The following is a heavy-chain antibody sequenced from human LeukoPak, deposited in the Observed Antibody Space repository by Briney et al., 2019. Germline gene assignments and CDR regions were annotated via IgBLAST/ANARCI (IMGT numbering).Heavy chain of an antibody. D-gene: IGHD6-13*01. V-gene: IGHV4-34*01. CDR1: GGSFSGYY. CDR2: IYYSGST. Sequence: SETLSLTCAVYGGSFSGYYWSWIRQPPGKGLEWIGSIYYSGSTYYNPSLKSRVTISVDTSKNQFSLKLSSVTAADTAVYYCARGYSSPWGQGTLVTVSS. J-gene: IGHJ5*02. CDR3: ARGYSSP.